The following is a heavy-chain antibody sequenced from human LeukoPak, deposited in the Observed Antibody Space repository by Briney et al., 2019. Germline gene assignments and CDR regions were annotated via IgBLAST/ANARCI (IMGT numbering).Heavy chain of an antibody. Sequence: SETLSLTCTVSGGSISSYYWSWIRQPPGKGLEWIGYIYYSGSTNYNPSLKSRVTISVDTSKNQFSLKLSSVTAADTAVYYCAREGPEYSRGSLYFDYWGQGTLVTVSS. CDR1: GGSISSYY. J-gene: IGHJ4*02. V-gene: IGHV4-59*01. CDR2: IYYSGST. CDR3: AREGPEYSRGSLYFDY. D-gene: IGHD6-19*01.